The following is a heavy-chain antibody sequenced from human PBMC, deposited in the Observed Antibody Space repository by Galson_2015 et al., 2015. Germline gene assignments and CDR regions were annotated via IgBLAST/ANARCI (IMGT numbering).Heavy chain of an antibody. D-gene: IGHD1-26*01. Sequence: SLRLSCAASGFTFSSYAMHWVRQAPGKGLEWVAVISYDGSNKYYADSVKGRFTISRDNSKNTLYLQMNSLRAEDTAVYYCARDQSGATLFDPWGQGTLVTVSS. CDR2: ISYDGSNK. CDR1: GFTFSSYA. CDR3: ARDQSGATLFDP. J-gene: IGHJ5*02. V-gene: IGHV3-30-3*01.